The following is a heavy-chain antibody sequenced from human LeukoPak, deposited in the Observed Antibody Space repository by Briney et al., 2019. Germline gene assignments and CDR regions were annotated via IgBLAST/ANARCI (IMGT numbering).Heavy chain of an antibody. D-gene: IGHD3-22*01. CDR3: AKAGYDSSGYYPNYFDY. CDR1: GFTVSSKY. Sequence: GGSLRLSCAASGFTVSSKYMSWVRQAPGKGLEWVSVIYSGGSTYYADSVKGRFTISRDNSKNTLYLQMNGLRAEDTAVYYCAKAGYDSSGYYPNYFDYWGQGTLVTVSS. J-gene: IGHJ4*02. CDR2: IYSGGST. V-gene: IGHV3-53*01.